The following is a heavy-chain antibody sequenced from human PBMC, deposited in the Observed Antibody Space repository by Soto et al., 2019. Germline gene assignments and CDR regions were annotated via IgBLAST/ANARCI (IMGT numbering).Heavy chain of an antibody. V-gene: IGHV3-48*01. Sequence: HPGGSLRLSCAASGFTFSSYSMNWVRQAPGKGLEWVSYISSSSSTIYYADSVKGRFTISRDNAKNSLYLQMNSLRAEDTAVYYCARDRPGQSANWFDPWGQGTLVTVSS. CDR2: ISSSSSTI. CDR1: GFTFSSYS. J-gene: IGHJ5*02. CDR3: ARDRPGQSANWFDP.